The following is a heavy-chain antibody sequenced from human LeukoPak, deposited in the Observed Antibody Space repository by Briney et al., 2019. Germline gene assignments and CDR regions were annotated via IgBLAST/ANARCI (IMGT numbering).Heavy chain of an antibody. CDR1: GGTFISYA. V-gene: IGHV1-69*13. CDR3: ARGTSYYYDSSGYYFVGHY. Sequence: GASVKVSCKASGGTFISYAISWVRQAPGQGLEWMGGIIPIFGTANYAQKFQGRVTITADESTSTAYMELSSLRSEDTAVYYCARGTSYYYDSSGYYFVGHYWGQGTLVTVSS. J-gene: IGHJ4*02. CDR2: IIPIFGTA. D-gene: IGHD3-22*01.